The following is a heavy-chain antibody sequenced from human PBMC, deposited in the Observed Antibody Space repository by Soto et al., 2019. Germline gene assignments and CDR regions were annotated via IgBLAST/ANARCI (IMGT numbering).Heavy chain of an antibody. CDR1: GFTFSSSG. J-gene: IGHJ6*02. D-gene: IGHD1-20*01. CDR3: AKDLAYNWTSIGIYYFYGMDV. Sequence: QVQLVESGGGVVQPGTSLRLSCAASGFTFSSSGMHWVRQAPGKGLEWVAVISYDGDDKYYTDSVKGRFTISRDDSKNTLYLQMNSLRAEDTAVYYCAKDLAYNWTSIGIYYFYGMDVWGQGTTVTVSS. CDR2: ISYDGDDK. V-gene: IGHV3-30*18.